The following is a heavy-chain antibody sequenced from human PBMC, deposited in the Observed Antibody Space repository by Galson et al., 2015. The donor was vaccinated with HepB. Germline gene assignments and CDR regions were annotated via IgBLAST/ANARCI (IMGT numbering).Heavy chain of an antibody. CDR3: AIYPALKLRYFDWLPPFDY. J-gene: IGHJ4*02. D-gene: IGHD3-9*01. V-gene: IGHV5-10-1*01. CDR2: IDPSDSYT. Sequence: QSGAEVKKPGESLRISCKGSGYSFTSYWISWVRQMPGKGLEWMGRIDPSDSYTNYSPSFQDHVTISADKSISTAYLQWSSLKASDTAMYYCAIYPALKLRYFDWLPPFDYWGQGTLVTVSS. CDR1: GYSFTSYW.